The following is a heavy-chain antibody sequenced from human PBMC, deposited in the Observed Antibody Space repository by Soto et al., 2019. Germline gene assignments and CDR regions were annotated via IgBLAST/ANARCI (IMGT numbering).Heavy chain of an antibody. Sequence: QVQLVQSGAEVKKPGASVKVSCKASGYTFSSYAIIWVRQAPGQGLEWMGWISAYTGNTNYAQTLQGRVPLTTDTSTSAAYMELRSLRSNDTAVDYCARGNLPRGAPHDWFGPWGQGTRVTVSS. CDR3: ARGNLPRGAPHDWFGP. D-gene: IGHD3-10*01. CDR1: GYTFSSYA. V-gene: IGHV1-18*01. J-gene: IGHJ5*02. CDR2: ISAYTGNT.